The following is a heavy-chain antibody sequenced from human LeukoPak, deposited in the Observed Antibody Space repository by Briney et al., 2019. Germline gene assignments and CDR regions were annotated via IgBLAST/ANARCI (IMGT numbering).Heavy chain of an antibody. V-gene: IGHV1-2*02. D-gene: IGHD3-16*01. CDR3: ARDKGTLGGDS. CDR1: GYTFTAYN. Sequence: SVKVSCKASGYTFTAYNMHWVRQAPGQGLEWMGLINPNSGGTNYAQKFQGRVTMTRDTSISTAYMDLSKLTSDDTAVYYCARDKGTLGGDSWGPGTLVTVSS. J-gene: IGHJ4*02. CDR2: INPNSGGT.